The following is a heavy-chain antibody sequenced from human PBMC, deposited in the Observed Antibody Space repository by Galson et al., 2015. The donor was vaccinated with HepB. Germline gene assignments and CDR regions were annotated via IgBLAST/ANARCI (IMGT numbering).Heavy chain of an antibody. J-gene: IGHJ3*02. CDR1: GYTFTRYH. CDR3: ARGQVLYSGSYYDDAFDI. V-gene: IGHV1-46*01. CDR2: INPSGGST. Sequence: SVKVSCKASGYTFTRYHVHWVRQAPGQGLEWVGKINPSGGSTTYAQKFQGRVTMTRDTSTNTVYMELSSLRSDDTAVYYCARGQVLYSGSYYDDAFDIWGQGRRVTVSS. D-gene: IGHD1-26*01.